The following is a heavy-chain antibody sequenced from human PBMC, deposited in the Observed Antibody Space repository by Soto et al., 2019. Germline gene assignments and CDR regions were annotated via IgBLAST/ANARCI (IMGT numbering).Heavy chain of an antibody. Sequence: QLQLRESGPGLMNPSEPLSLPSRALGDPISDTIYYWGWFRQAPGKGLEWIGSIHYSGSTQFHPSLKTRVTISVDTSKNEFSLRLRSVTAADTAVYYCARHLKAVAAAMAYWGQGIPVTVSS. D-gene: IGHD6-19*01. CDR1: GDPISDTIYY. CDR2: IHYSGST. J-gene: IGHJ4*02. V-gene: IGHV4-39*01. CDR3: ARHLKAVAAAMAY.